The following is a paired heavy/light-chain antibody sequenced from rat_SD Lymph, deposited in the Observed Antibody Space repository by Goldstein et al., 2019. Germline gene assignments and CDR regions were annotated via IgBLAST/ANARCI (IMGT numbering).Light chain of an antibody. CDR3: QQYNNYPYT. V-gene: IGKV12S34*01. CDR1: EDIYSN. CDR2: DAN. Sequence: DIQMTQSPASLSASLGETVTIECRASEDIYSNLAWYQQKPGNSPQLLIYDANSLADGVPSRFSGSGSGTQYSLKINSLQSEDVASYFCQQYNNYPYTFGAGTKLELK. J-gene: IGKJ2-3*01.
Heavy chain of an antibody. V-gene: IGHV4-2*01. CDR1: GFSFNDYW. D-gene: IGHD1-12*02. J-gene: IGHJ4*01. CDR3: AREGDYYDGTYYWDGYYVMDA. CDR2: INQDSSTI. Sequence: EVKLVESGGGLVQPGRSLKLSCAASGFSFNDYWMGWVRQAPGKGLEWIGEINQDSSTINYTPSLKDKFTISRDNAQNTLYLQMSKLGSEDTAIYYCAREGDYYDGTYYWDGYYVMDAWGQGASVTVSS.